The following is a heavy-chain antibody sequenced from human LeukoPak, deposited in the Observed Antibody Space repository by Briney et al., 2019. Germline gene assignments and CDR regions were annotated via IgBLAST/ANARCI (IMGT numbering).Heavy chain of an antibody. V-gene: IGHV1-2*02. J-gene: IGHJ3*02. CDR2: INPNSGGT. CDR1: GYTFTGYY. D-gene: IGHD4-17*01. Sequence: ASVKVSCKASGYTFTGYYMHWVRQAPGQGLEWMGWINPNSGGTNYAQKFQGRVTMTRDTSISTAYMELSRLRSDDTAVYYCARESYGDHAFDIWGQGTTVTVSS. CDR3: ARESYGDHAFDI.